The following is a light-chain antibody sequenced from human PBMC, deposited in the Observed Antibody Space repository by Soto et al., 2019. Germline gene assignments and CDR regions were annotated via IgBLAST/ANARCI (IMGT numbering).Light chain of an antibody. CDR3: CSYAGSYTLV. CDR1: SSDVGSYNL. Sequence: QPASVSGSPGQSITISCTGTSSDVGSYNLVSWYQQHPGKAPKLMTYEGSQRPSGVSNRFSGSKSGNTASLTISGLQAEDEADYYCCSYAGSYTLVFGGGTKLTVL. CDR2: EGS. J-gene: IGLJ2*01. V-gene: IGLV2-23*01.